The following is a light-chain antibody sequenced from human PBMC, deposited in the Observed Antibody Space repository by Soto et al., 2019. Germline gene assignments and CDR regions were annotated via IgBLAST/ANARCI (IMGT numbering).Light chain of an antibody. J-gene: IGLJ2*01. CDR2: DVS. CDR3: CSYTFSGRHVV. Sequence: QSVLTQPASVSGSPGQSITITCTGTSSDVGGYNYVSWYQQHPGKAPKLMIYDVSNRPSGVSNPFSGSKSGNTASLTISGSEAEAEDEYDYCSYTFSGRHVVFGGGTKLTVL. CDR1: SSDVGGYNY. V-gene: IGLV2-14*01.